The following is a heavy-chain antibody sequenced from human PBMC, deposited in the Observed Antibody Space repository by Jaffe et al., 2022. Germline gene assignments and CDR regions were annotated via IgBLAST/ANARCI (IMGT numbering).Heavy chain of an antibody. CDR3: ARVHQDTAMVVSAFDI. CDR2: IYTSGST. J-gene: IGHJ3*02. V-gene: IGHV4-61*02. Sequence: QVQLQESGPGLVKPSQTLSLTCTVSGGSISSGSYYWSWIRQPAGKGLEWIGRIYTSGSTNYNPSLKSRVTISVDTSKNQFSLKLSSVTAADTAVYYCARVHQDTAMVVSAFDIWGQGTMVTVSS. CDR1: GGSISSGSYY. D-gene: IGHD5-18*01.